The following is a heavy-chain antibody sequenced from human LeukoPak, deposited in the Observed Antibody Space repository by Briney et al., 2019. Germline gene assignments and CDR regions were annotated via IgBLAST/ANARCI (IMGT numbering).Heavy chain of an antibody. V-gene: IGHV4-34*01. CDR1: GGSISGYY. Sequence: SETLSLTCAVYGGSISGYYWSWIRQPPGKGLEGVGEIHYTGATSYSPSLKSRATISIDASKNQFSLKLNSVTAADTAVYYCARGNILTGYCFDYWGQGSLVTVSS. CDR2: IHYTGAT. J-gene: IGHJ4*02. CDR3: ARGNILTGYCFDY. D-gene: IGHD3-9*01.